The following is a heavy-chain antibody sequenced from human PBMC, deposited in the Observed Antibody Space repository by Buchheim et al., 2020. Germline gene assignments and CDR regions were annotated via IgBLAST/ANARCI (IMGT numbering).Heavy chain of an antibody. V-gene: IGHV4-59*01. CDR1: GGSIGTYY. D-gene: IGHD1-26*01. Sequence: QVQLQESGPGLVKPSETLSLTCTVSGGSIGTYYWSWIRQPPGKGLEWIGYNSYSGSTTYSSSLKSRVTISVDTSKNQISLKVSSVTAADTAVYYCARTTVYSGSYHLQFDYWGQGTL. J-gene: IGHJ4*02. CDR3: ARTTVYSGSYHLQFDY. CDR2: NSYSGST.